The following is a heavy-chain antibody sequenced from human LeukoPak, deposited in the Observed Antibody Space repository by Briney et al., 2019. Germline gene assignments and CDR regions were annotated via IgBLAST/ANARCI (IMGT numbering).Heavy chain of an antibody. J-gene: IGHJ1*01. CDR2: INPSGGST. V-gene: IGHV1-46*01. CDR3: ARVGSSWDGAEYFQH. D-gene: IGHD6-13*01. Sequence: EASVRVSCKTSVGTFSSYAISWVRQAPGQGLVWMGIINPSGGSTSYAQKFQGRVTMTRDTSTSTVYMELSSRRSEDTAVYYCARVGSSWDGAEYFQHWGQGTLVTVSS. CDR1: VGTFSSYA.